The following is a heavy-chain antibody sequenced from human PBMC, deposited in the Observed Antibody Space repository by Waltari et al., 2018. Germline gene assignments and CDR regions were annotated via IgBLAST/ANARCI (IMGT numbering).Heavy chain of an antibody. D-gene: IGHD3-22*01. CDR3: AKEIDRIGRPCFDY. CDR1: GCRFRNYA. V-gene: IGHV3-23*01. CDR2: ITSGGGDT. J-gene: IGHJ4*02. Sequence: QLLESGGGWRQAGGCLRLSYAASGCRFRNYALSWVRQAPGKCAEWGSGITSGGGDTYYTDSVRGRFTISRDNSKNTVYLQMNSLRHEDTAVYYCAKEIDRIGRPCFDYWGQGVRVTVSS.